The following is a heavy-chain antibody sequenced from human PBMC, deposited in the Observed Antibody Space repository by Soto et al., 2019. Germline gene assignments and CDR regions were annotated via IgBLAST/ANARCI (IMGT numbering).Heavy chain of an antibody. J-gene: IGHJ4*02. V-gene: IGHV4-59*08. Sequence: SETLSLTCTVSGGSISSYYWSWIRQPPGKGLEWIGYIYYSGSTNYNPSLKSRVTISVDTSKNQFSLKLSSVTAADTAVYYCARHPLGDYYDSSGYYFDYWGQGTLVTVSS. CDR3: ARHPLGDYYDSSGYYFDY. CDR1: GGSISSYY. D-gene: IGHD3-22*01. CDR2: IYYSGST.